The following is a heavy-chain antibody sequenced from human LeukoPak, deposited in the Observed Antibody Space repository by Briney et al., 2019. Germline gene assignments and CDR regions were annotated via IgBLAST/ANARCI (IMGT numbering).Heavy chain of an antibody. V-gene: IGHV4-59*12. CDR1: GGSIRSYF. D-gene: IGHD3-9*01. CDR2: VYYSGTT. CDR3: ARASGILTGYYTYYFDY. Sequence: SETLSLTCTVSGGSIRSYFWSWIRQPPGKGLEWIGYVYYSGTTYYNPSLKSRLTISVDTSKNQLSLKLSSVTAADTAVYYCARASGILTGYYTYYFDYWGQGTLVTVSS. J-gene: IGHJ4*02.